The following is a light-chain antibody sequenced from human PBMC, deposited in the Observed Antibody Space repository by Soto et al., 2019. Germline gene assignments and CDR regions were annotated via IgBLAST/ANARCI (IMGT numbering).Light chain of an antibody. V-gene: IGLV2-23*02. CDR3: CSYAGPNNLAV. CDR1: SSDIGNYNA. J-gene: IGLJ2*01. CDR2: EVT. Sequence: QSALTQPASVSGSPGQSITIPCTGTSSDIGNYNAVSWYQQHPGKAPKLIIYEVTNRPSGVSDRFSGSSSDTTASLTVSGLQAEDEADYYCCSYAGPNNLAVFGGRTKLTVL.